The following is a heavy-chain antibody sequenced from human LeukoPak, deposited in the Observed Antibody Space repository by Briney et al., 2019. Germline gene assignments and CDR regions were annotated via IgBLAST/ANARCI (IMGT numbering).Heavy chain of an antibody. CDR1: GYSFTSYW. Sequence: GESLKTSCKCSGYSFTSYWIGWVRQLPGKGMEWMGIIYPGDSDTRYSLSFQGHVTISADKSISTAYLQWSSLKASDTAMYYCARHLVVEKGYYYYYMDVWGKGTTVTVSS. CDR3: ARHLVVEKGYYYYYMDV. J-gene: IGHJ6*03. D-gene: IGHD3-22*01. V-gene: IGHV5-51*01. CDR2: IYPGDSDT.